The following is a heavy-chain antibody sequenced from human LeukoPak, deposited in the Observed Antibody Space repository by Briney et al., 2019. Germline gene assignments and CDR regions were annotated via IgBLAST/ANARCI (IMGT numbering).Heavy chain of an antibody. V-gene: IGHV3-21*01. CDR2: SSSSSSYI. CDR3: ARLAAAGTFDY. Sequence: GGSLRLSCAASGFTFSSYSMNWVRQAPGKGLEWVSSSSSSSSYIYYADSVKGRFTISRDNAKNSLYLQMNSLRAEDTAVYYCARLAAAGTFDYWGQGTLVTVSS. J-gene: IGHJ4*02. D-gene: IGHD6-13*01. CDR1: GFTFSSYS.